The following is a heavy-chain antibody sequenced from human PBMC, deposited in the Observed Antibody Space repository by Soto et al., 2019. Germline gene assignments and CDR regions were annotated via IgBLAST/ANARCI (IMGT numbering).Heavy chain of an antibody. CDR2: IYYRGST. V-gene: IGHV4-59*01. D-gene: IGHD4-17*01. CDR1: GGSISSYY. Sequence: PSETLSLTCTVSGGSISSYYWNWIRQPPGKGLEWIGYIYYRGSTNYNPSLKSRVTISVDTSKNQFSLKLSSVTAADTAVYYCARLNDYGDYEFDYWGQGTLVTVSS. CDR3: ARLNDYGDYEFDY. J-gene: IGHJ4*02.